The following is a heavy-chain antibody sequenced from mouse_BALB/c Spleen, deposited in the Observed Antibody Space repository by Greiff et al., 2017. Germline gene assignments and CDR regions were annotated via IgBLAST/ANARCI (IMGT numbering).Heavy chain of an antibody. J-gene: IGHJ1*01. CDR2: INPYNGAT. D-gene: IGHD1-1*01. CDR3: ARNYGSSWYFDV. Sequence: VQLQQSGPELVKPGASVKISCKASGYSFTGYYMHWVKQSHVKSLEWIGRINPYNGATSYNQNFKDKASLTVDKSSSTAYMELHSLTSEDSAVYYCARNYGSSWYFDVWGAGTTVTVAS. V-gene: IGHV1-31*01. CDR1: GYSFTGYY.